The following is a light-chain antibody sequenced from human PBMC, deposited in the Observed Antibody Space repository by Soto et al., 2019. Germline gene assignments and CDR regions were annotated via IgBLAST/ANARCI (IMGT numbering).Light chain of an antibody. Sequence: DIQMTQSPSSLSASVGDRVTITCQASQDISNYLNWYQQKPGKAPKLLIYDASNLETGVSSRFSGSGSGTDFTFTISSLQPEDIATYFCQHCDNLLLAFGGGTKVEIK. CDR1: QDISNY. J-gene: IGKJ4*01. CDR2: DAS. CDR3: QHCDNLLLA. V-gene: IGKV1-33*01.